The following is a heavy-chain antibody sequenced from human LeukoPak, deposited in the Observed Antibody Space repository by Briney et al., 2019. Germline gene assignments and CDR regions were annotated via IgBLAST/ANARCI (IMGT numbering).Heavy chain of an antibody. D-gene: IGHD6-19*01. V-gene: IGHV3-30*02. CDR2: IRYDGSYK. CDR3: AKVISSGWYYFDY. J-gene: IGHJ4*02. Sequence: GGSLRLSCAASGFTFSSYVMHWVRQAPGKWLEWVAFIRYDGSYKYYADSVKGRFTISRDNSKDTLYLQMNSLRAEDTAVYYCAKVISSGWYYFDYWGQGTLVTVSS. CDR1: GFTFSSYV.